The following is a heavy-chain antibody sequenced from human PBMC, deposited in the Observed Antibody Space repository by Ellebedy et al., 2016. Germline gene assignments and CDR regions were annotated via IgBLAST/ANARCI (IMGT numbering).Heavy chain of an antibody. D-gene: IGHD4-17*01. CDR1: GFTFSSHA. Sequence: GGSLRLXCAASGFTFSSHAMHWVRQAPGKGLEWVAVTSYDGRNKYHADSVKGRFTISRDNSKNTLFLQMDSLRAEDTAVYYCARDQYGDYATDYWGQGTLVTVSS. CDR3: ARDQYGDYATDY. CDR2: TSYDGRNK. J-gene: IGHJ4*02. V-gene: IGHV3-30*04.